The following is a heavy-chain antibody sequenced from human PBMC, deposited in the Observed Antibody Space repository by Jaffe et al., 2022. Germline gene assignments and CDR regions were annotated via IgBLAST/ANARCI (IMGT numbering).Heavy chain of an antibody. Sequence: EVQLVQSGAEVKKPGESLKISCKGSGYSFTSYWIGWVRQMPGKGLEWMGIIYPGDSDTRYSPSFQGQVTISADKSISTAYLQWSSLKASDTAMYYCARLRDERYCSGGSCYSLMGGAPQVPIDYWGQGTLVTVSS. D-gene: IGHD2-15*01. CDR3: ARLRDERYCSGGSCYSLMGGAPQVPIDY. CDR1: GYSFTSYW. V-gene: IGHV5-51*03. J-gene: IGHJ4*02. CDR2: IYPGDSDT.